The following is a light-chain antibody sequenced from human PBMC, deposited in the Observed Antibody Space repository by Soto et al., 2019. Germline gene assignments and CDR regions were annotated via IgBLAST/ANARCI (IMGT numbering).Light chain of an antibody. CDR2: DAS. J-gene: IGKJ5*01. Sequence: DIQMTQSPSSLSASVGDRVTITCQASQDISNYLNWYQQKPGKAPKLLIYDASNLETGVPSRFSGSRSGTDFTFTISSLQPEDIATYYCQQYDNLPPGVTFGQGTRLENK. CDR3: QQYDNLPPGVT. CDR1: QDISNY. V-gene: IGKV1-33*01.